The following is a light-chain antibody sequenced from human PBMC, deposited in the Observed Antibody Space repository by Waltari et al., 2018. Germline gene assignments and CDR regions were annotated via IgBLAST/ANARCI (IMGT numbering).Light chain of an antibody. CDR2: EVS. V-gene: IGLV2-8*01. Sequence: QSALTQPPSASGSPGQSVTIPCTGTSRDVGGYNYVSWYQQHPGKAPKLMIDEVSKRPSGVPDRFSGSKSGNTASLTVSGLQAEDEADYYCSSYAGSNNVVFGGGTKLTVL. CDR3: SSYAGSNNVV. CDR1: SRDVGGYNY. J-gene: IGLJ2*01.